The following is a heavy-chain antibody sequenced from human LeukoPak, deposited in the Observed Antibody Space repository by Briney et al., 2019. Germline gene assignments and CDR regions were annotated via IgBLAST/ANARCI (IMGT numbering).Heavy chain of an antibody. CDR2: IGGSGGST. V-gene: IGHV3-23*01. Sequence: GGSLRLSCVASGLTFSSYVMNWVRQAPGKGLEWVSSIGGSGGSTNYADSVKGRFTISRDNSKNTLYLQMNSLRAEDTAVYYCAKVPMFGYMDVRGKGTTVTVSS. J-gene: IGHJ6*03. CDR1: GLTFSSYV. D-gene: IGHD3-10*02. CDR3: AKVPMFGYMDV.